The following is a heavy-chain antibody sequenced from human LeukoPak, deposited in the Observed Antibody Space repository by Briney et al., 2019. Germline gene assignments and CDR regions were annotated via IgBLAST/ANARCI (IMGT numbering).Heavy chain of an antibody. D-gene: IGHD2-15*01. V-gene: IGHV5-51*01. Sequence: GESLKISCKGSGFDFINYWIAWLRQMPGKGLEWMGIINPGDSDTRYSPSFQGQVTISADKSIATAYLQWSSLEASDTAMYYCTRHVPCTDGSCLHFDHWGQGTLVTVSS. CDR1: GFDFINYW. CDR2: INPGDSDT. J-gene: IGHJ5*02. CDR3: TRHVPCTDGSCLHFDH.